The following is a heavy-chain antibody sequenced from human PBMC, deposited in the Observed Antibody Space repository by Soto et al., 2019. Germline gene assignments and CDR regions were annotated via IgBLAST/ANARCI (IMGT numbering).Heavy chain of an antibody. CDR1: GFTFTRYS. CDR3: AREASVAALNWFDP. Sequence: GGSLRLSCAASGFTFTRYSMNWVRQAPGKGLEWVSSISSTTNYIYYGDSMKGRFTISRDNAKNSLYLEMNSLRAEDTAVYYCAREASVAALNWFDPWGQGTLVTVSS. D-gene: IGHD6-6*01. J-gene: IGHJ5*02. CDR2: ISSTTNYI. V-gene: IGHV3-21*06.